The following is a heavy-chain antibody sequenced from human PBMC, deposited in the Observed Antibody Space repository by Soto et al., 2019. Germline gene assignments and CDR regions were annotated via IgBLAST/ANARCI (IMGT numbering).Heavy chain of an antibody. V-gene: IGHV3-30*18. J-gene: IGHJ6*02. D-gene: IGHD3-10*01. CDR3: AKGQFPFYLGMDV. CDR2: ITEGGTPK. Sequence: PGGSLRLSCAASRFTFSTFGMHWVRQAPGKGLEWVSMITEGGTPKYYADSVKGRFFVSRDDPKKTLFLQMNALEPEDTAIYYCAKGQFPFYLGMDVWGQGTTVTVSS. CDR1: RFTFSTFG.